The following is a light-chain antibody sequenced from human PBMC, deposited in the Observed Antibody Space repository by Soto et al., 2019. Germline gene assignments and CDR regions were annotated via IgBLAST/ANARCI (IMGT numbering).Light chain of an antibody. Sequence: EIVLTPSPGTLSLSPWGRATLSWRASQSVSRRLAWYQHRPGQSPRLLISGASMRASGVPVRFSGSGSGTDFTLTISRLEPEDFAVYYCQHYGETPITFGLGTRLEIK. CDR1: QSVSRR. V-gene: IGKV3-20*01. J-gene: IGKJ5*01. CDR2: GAS. CDR3: QHYGETPIT.